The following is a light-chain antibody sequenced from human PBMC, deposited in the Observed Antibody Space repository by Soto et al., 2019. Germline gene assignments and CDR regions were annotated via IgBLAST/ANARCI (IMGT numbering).Light chain of an antibody. Sequence: DAMLTQSPLSLPVTLGQPASISCRSSQSLVYRDGSTYLNWFQQRPGQSPRRLIYKVSXGXCGGPDRFSGSGSGTDFTLKISRVEAEDVGVYYCMQGTHWPLTFGGGTKVDIK. CDR2: KVS. CDR3: MQGTHWPLT. J-gene: IGKJ4*01. CDR1: QSLVYRDGSTY. V-gene: IGKV2-30*01.